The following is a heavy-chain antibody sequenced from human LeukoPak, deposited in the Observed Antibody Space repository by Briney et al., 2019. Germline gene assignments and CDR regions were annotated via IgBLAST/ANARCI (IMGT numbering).Heavy chain of an antibody. CDR2: IRYDGTIK. V-gene: IGHV3-30*02. D-gene: IGHD6-19*01. J-gene: IGHJ4*02. Sequence: GGSLRLSCAASGFSLSNYGLHWVRQAPGKGLEWVSFIRYDGTIKYYADSVKGRFAISRDNSNNTLYLQMNGLRADDTAVYYCAKNPDSSGWKFFDYWGQGTLVSVSS. CDR1: GFSLSNYG. CDR3: AKNPDSSGWKFFDY.